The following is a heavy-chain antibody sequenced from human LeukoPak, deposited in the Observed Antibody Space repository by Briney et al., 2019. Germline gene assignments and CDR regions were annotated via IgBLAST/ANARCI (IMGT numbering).Heavy chain of an antibody. V-gene: IGHV4-4*07. D-gene: IGHD2-15*01. J-gene: IGHJ6*02. Sequence: SETLSLTCTVSGGSISSYYWSWIRQPAGKGLEWIGRFYSGGSTDYNPSLKSRVTMSVDTSKNQFSLKLSSVTAADTAVYYCARGIVVVVAATPYYYGMDVWGQGTTVTVSS. CDR2: FYSGGST. CDR3: ARGIVVVVAATPYYYGMDV. CDR1: GGSISSYY.